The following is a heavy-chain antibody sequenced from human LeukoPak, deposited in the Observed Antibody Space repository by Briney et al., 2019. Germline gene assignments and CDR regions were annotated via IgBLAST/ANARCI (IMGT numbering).Heavy chain of an antibody. CDR2: IKPDGSGE. CDR3: ARDHDVPSAGSDF. V-gene: IGHV3-7*01. CDR1: GFTFSTYW. D-gene: IGHD6-13*01. J-gene: IGHJ4*02. Sequence: GGSLRLSCAASGFTFSTYWMSWVRQAPGEGLEWVANIKPDGSGEYYVDSVKGRFTISRDNANNSLYLQTNSLRVEDTALYYCARDHDVPSAGSDFWGQGTLVTVSS.